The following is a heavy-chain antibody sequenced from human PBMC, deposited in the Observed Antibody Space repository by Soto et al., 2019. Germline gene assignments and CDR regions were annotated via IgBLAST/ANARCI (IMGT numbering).Heavy chain of an antibody. CDR1: RGSISSRGYS. D-gene: IGHD3-22*01. CDR3: ARARYYDSTHAFDI. J-gene: IGHJ3*02. V-gene: IGHV4-31*03. CDR2: IYYSGST. Sequence: PSETLSLTCTFSRGSISSRGYSWSSLRQHPGKGLEWIGYIYYSGSTYYNPSLMSRVTISVDTSKNQFSLKLSSVTAADTAVYYCARARYYDSTHAFDIWGQGTMVT.